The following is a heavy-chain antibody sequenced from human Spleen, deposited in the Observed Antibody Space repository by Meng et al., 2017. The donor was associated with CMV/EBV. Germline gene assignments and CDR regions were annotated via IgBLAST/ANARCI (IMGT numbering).Heavy chain of an antibody. D-gene: IGHD2-2*01. CDR3: ARNNPRYCSSTSCPPDY. J-gene: IGHJ4*02. V-gene: IGHV4-4*02. CDR2: IYHSGST. Sequence: GSISRSNWWSWVRQPPGKGLEWIGEIYHSGSTNYNPSLKSRVTISVDKSKNQFSLKLSSVTAADTAVYYCARNNPRYCSSTSCPPDYWGQGTLVTVSS. CDR1: GSISRSNW.